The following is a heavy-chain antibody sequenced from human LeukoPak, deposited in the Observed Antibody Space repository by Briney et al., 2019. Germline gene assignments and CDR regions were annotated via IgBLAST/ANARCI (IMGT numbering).Heavy chain of an antibody. Sequence: GGSLRLSCAASGFTFSRHAMSWVRQAPGKGLEWVSGISGSGGFAYYADSVKGRFTISRDSSKNTLYLQMNSLRAEDTAVYYCATAYYYDSRGYDPLDYWGQGTLVTVSS. D-gene: IGHD3-22*01. V-gene: IGHV3-23*01. CDR1: GFTFSRHA. CDR3: ATAYYYDSRGYDPLDY. J-gene: IGHJ4*02. CDR2: ISGSGGFA.